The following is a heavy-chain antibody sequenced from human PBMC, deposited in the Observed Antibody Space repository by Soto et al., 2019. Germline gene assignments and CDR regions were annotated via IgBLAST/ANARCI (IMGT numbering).Heavy chain of an antibody. CDR2: IYPGDSDT. Sequence: EVQLVQSGGEVKKPGESLKISCKGSGYSFTTYWIDWVRQMPGKGLEWMGVIYPGDSDTRYSPSFQGQVTISADKSISTAYLQWSSLEASDTAMYYCARRTGGGNYYFEPWGRGTLVTVSS. V-gene: IGHV5-51*01. CDR1: GYSFTTYW. CDR3: ARRTGGGNYYFEP. J-gene: IGHJ2*01. D-gene: IGHD1-7*01.